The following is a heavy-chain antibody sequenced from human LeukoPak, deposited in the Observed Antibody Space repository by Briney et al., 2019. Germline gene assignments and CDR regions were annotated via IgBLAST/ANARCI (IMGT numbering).Heavy chain of an antibody. J-gene: IGHJ4*02. D-gene: IGHD2-2*01. CDR2: IFYSGTT. V-gene: IGHV4-39*07. Sequence: SETLSLTCTVSGGFISSNSAYWSCIRQPPGKALECIGNIFYSGTTYYNPSLQSRITMSVDTSNHQFSLKLSSVTAADTAVYYCARLSPLGLQYCSSTSCHRDYWGQGTLVTVSS. CDR1: GGFISSNSAY. CDR3: ARLSPLGLQYCSSTSCHRDY.